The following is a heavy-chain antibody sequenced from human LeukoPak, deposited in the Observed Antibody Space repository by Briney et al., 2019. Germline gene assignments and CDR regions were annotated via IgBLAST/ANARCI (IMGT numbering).Heavy chain of an antibody. D-gene: IGHD3-3*01. Sequence: GGSLRLSCAASGFTFSSYGMHWVRQAPGKGLEWVAFIRYDGSNKYYADSVKGRFTISRDNSKNTLYLQMNSLRAEDTAVYYCAKDEGFWSGYPNWFDPWGQGTLVTVSS. CDR1: GFTFSSYG. CDR2: IRYDGSNK. CDR3: AKDEGFWSGYPNWFDP. J-gene: IGHJ5*02. V-gene: IGHV3-30*02.